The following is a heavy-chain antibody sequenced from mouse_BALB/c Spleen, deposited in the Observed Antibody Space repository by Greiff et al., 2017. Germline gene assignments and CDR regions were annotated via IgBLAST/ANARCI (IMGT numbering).Heavy chain of an antibody. CDR1: GYSITSDYA. V-gene: IGHV3-2*02. Sequence: VQLKESGPGLVKPSQSLSLTCTVTGYSITSDYAWNWIRQFPGNKLEWMGYISYSGSTSYNPSLKSRISITRDTSKNQFFLQLNSVTTEDTATYYCASPAYYGNYWYFDVWGAGTTVTVSS. J-gene: IGHJ1*01. D-gene: IGHD2-10*01. CDR3: ASPAYYGNYWYFDV. CDR2: ISYSGST.